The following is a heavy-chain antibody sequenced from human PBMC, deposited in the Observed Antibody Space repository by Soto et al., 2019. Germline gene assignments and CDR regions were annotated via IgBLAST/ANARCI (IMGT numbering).Heavy chain of an antibody. J-gene: IGHJ4*02. CDR3: VRQYFDLWTDFPDFDY. D-gene: IGHD3-9*01. V-gene: IGHV1-18*01. CDR1: GYTFSKYD. CDR2: ISANSGRA. Sequence: QVQLVQSGTEVKTPGASVKVSCKTSGYTFSKYDISWVRQAPGQGLEWMGLISANSGRANYAQKLQGRVTMTTDTSTSTAYMELGSLRSDDTAVYYCVRQYFDLWTDFPDFDYWGQGTLVTVSS.